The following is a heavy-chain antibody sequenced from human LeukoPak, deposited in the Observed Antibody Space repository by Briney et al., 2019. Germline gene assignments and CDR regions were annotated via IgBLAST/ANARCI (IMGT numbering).Heavy chain of an antibody. V-gene: IGHV3-48*04. CDR3: ARLPGIVVVPAAKPGGNWFDP. D-gene: IGHD2-2*01. CDR2: ISSSSSTI. CDR1: GFTFSSYS. J-gene: IGHJ5*02. Sequence: GGSLRLSCAASGFTFSSYSMNWVRQAPGKGLEWVSYISSSSSTIYYADSVKGRFTISRDNAKNSLYLQMNSLRAEDTAVYYCARLPGIVVVPAAKPGGNWFDPWGQGTLVTVSS.